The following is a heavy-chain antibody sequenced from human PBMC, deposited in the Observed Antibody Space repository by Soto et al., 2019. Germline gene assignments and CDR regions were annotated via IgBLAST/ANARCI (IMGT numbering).Heavy chain of an antibody. CDR1: GGTFSSYA. CDR2: IIPIFGTA. J-gene: IGHJ6*02. CDR3: ASLVPAAFYYGMDV. D-gene: IGHD2-2*01. Sequence: QVQLVQSGAEVKKPGSSVKVSCKASGGTFSSYAISWVRQAPGQGLEWMGGIIPIFGTANYAQEFQGRVTITADESTSTAYMELSSLRSEDTAVYYCASLVPAAFYYGMDVWGQGTTVTVSS. V-gene: IGHV1-69*12.